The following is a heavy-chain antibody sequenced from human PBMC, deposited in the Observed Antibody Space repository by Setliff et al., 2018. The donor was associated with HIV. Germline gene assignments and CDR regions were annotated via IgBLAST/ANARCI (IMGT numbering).Heavy chain of an antibody. Sequence: ASVKVSCKASGCTFTGYYMHWVRQAPGQGLEWMGWINPNSGGTTYAQKFQGRVTMTRDTSISTAYMELSRLRSDDTAVYYCARGMDYYDTSGYYQYYFDYWGQGTLVTVSS. CDR3: ARGMDYYDTSGYYQYYFDY. CDR1: GCTFTGYY. D-gene: IGHD3-22*01. V-gene: IGHV1-2*02. CDR2: INPNSGGT. J-gene: IGHJ4*02.